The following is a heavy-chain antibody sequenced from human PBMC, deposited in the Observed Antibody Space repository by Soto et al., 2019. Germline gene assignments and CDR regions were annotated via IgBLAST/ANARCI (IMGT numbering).Heavy chain of an antibody. CDR2: INNDGSNT. CDR1: GFTFSSYW. J-gene: IGHJ4*02. D-gene: IGHD6-19*01. CDR3: AGGPGIVVAGVDY. Sequence: GGSLRLSCSASGFTFSSYWMHWVRQAPGKGLVWVSRINNDGSNTNYADSVRGRFTISRDTAKNTLYLQMNSLRAADTAVYYCAGGPGIVVAGVDYWGQGTLVTVSS. V-gene: IGHV3-74*01.